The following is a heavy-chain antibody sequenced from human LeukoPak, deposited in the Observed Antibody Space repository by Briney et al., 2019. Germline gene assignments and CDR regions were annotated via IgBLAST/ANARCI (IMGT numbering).Heavy chain of an antibody. J-gene: IGHJ4*02. V-gene: IGHV3-48*03. CDR2: IISSGGTI. D-gene: IGHD6-6*01. CDR1: GFTFSSFE. CDR3: TRESWSAARGRGYYFDY. Sequence: GGPLRLSCAASGFTFSSFEMNWVRQAPGKGLEWVLYIISSGGTIYYADSVKVRFTISRDNAKNSLYLQMNSLRAEDTAVYYCTRESWSAARGRGYYFDYWGQGTLVTVSS.